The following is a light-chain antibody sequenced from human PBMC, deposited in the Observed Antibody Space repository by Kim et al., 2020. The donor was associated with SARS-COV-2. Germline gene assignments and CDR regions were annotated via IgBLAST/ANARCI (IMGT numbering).Light chain of an antibody. CDR2: RNN. CDR3: AAWDDSLSAWV. Sequence: QSVLTQPPSASGTPGQRVTISCSGSSSNIGSNYVYWYQQLPGTAPKLLIYRNNQRPSGVPDRFSGSKSGTSASLAISGLRSEDEADYYCAAWDDSLSAWVFGGGVKLTVL. CDR1: SSNIGSNY. V-gene: IGLV1-47*01. J-gene: IGLJ3*02.